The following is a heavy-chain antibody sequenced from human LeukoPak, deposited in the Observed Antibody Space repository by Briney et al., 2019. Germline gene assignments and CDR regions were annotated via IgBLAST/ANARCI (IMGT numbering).Heavy chain of an antibody. J-gene: IGHJ5*02. CDR2: IIPDSGDT. Sequence: ASVKVSCKASGYTFTGYYMHWVRQAPGQGLEWMGWIIPDSGDTNYAREFQGRVTMTRDTSISTAYMELTTLTSHDTAVYYCARGRHTSRWPTDRFDPWGQGTLITVSP. D-gene: IGHD2-15*01. CDR1: GYTFTGYY. V-gene: IGHV1-2*02. CDR3: ARGRHTSRWPTDRFDP.